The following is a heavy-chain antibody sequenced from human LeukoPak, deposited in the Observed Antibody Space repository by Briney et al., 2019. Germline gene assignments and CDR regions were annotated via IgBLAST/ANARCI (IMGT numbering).Heavy chain of an antibody. J-gene: IGHJ4*02. D-gene: IGHD3-3*01. V-gene: IGHV1-18*01. CDR1: GYTFTNYG. CDR2: FSAYSGNT. Sequence: ASVKVSCKASGYTFTNYGISWVRQAPGQGLEWMGWFSAYSGNTNYAQNLQGRVTMTTDTSTSTAYMELRSLRSDGTAVYYCARAPDDYDFWSGPFDYWGRGTLVTVSS. CDR3: ARAPDDYDFWSGPFDY.